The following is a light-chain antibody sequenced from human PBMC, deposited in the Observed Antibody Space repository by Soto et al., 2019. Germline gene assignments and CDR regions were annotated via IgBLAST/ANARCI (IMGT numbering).Light chain of an antibody. Sequence: QSALTQPPSASGSPGQSVTISCTGTSSDVGAYIYVSWYQHHPGKAPKLIIYEASKRPSGVPDRFSGSKSGDTASLTVSGLQAEDEADYYCGSYAGGNNPYVFGPGTQLTVL. CDR2: EAS. CDR1: SSDVGAYIY. CDR3: GSYAGGNNPYV. J-gene: IGLJ7*01. V-gene: IGLV2-8*01.